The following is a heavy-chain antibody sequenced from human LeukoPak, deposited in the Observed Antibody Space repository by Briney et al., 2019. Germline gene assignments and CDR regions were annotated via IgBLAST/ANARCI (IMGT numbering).Heavy chain of an antibody. Sequence: PSQTLSLTCTVSGDSVSSGDYYWSWIRQPPGKGLEWIGYIYHSGSTFYNPSLKSRVTISIDTSKNQFSLKLSSVTAADTAVYYCARDHGDSSGYTPSAYYYYGMDVWGQGTTVTVSS. CDR2: IYHSGST. V-gene: IGHV4-30-4*01. CDR3: ARDHGDSSGYTPSAYYYYGMDV. J-gene: IGHJ6*02. CDR1: GDSVSSGDYY. D-gene: IGHD3-22*01.